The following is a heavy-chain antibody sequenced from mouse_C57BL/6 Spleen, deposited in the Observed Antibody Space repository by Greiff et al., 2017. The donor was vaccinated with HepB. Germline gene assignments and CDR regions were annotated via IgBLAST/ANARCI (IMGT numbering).Heavy chain of an antibody. CDR1: GFSLTSYG. CDR3: ARHGTTVVATRYYAMDY. CDR2: IWSDGST. Sequence: VQLVESGPGLVAPSQSLSITCTVSGFSLTSYGVHWVRQPPGKGLEWLVVIWSDGSTTYNSALKSRLSISKDNSKSQVFLKMNSLQTDDTAMYYCARHGTTVVATRYYAMDYWGQGTSVTVSS. J-gene: IGHJ4*01. V-gene: IGHV2-6-1*01. D-gene: IGHD1-1*01.